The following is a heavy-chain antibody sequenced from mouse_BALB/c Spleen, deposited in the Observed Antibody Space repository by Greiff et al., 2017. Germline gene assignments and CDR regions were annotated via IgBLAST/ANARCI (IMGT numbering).Heavy chain of an antibody. V-gene: IGHV1S81*02. Sequence: QVQLQQSGAELVKPGASVKLSCKASGYTFTSYYMYWVRQRPGQGLEWIGEINPSNGGTNFNEKFKSKATLTVDKSSSTAYMQLSSLTSEDSAVNDSTRRETARATGAMDYWGQGTSVTVSS. J-gene: IGHJ4*01. CDR3: TRRETARATGAMDY. CDR2: INPSNGGT. D-gene: IGHD3-2*01. CDR1: GYTFTSYY.